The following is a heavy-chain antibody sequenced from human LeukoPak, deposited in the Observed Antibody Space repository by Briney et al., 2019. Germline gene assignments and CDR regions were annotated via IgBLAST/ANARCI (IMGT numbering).Heavy chain of an antibody. CDR1: GFTFSSYG. Sequence: GGSLRLSCAASGFTFSSYGMHWVRQAPGKGLEWVAVISYDGSNKYYEDSVKGRFTFSRDNSKNTLYLQMNSLRAEDTAVYYCVREIEVYFDYWGQGTLVTVSS. CDR2: ISYDGSNK. V-gene: IGHV3-30*03. J-gene: IGHJ4*02. CDR3: VREIEVYFDY.